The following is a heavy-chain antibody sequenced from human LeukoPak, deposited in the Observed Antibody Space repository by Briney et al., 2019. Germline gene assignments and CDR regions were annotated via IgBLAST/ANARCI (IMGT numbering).Heavy chain of an antibody. Sequence: GGSLRLSCAASGFTFSSYSMNWVRQAPGKGLEWVSSISSSSSYIYYADSVKGRFTISRDNAKNSLYLQMNSLRAEDTAVYYCARGGSVAAELGNYWGQGTLVTVSS. CDR3: ARGGSVAAELGNY. CDR2: ISSSSSYI. V-gene: IGHV3-21*01. D-gene: IGHD6-6*01. J-gene: IGHJ4*02. CDR1: GFTFSSYS.